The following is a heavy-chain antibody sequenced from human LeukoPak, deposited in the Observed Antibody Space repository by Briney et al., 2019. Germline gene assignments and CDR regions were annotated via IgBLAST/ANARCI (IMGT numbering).Heavy chain of an antibody. J-gene: IGHJ4*02. D-gene: IGHD6-25*01. Sequence: SETLSLTCTVSGGSISSYYWSWIRQPPGKGLEWIGYIYYSGSTNYNPSLKSRVTISVDTSKNQFSLKLSSVTAADTAVYYCARLPSQGIAAGWGQGTLVTVSS. V-gene: IGHV4-59*08. CDR1: GGSISSYY. CDR3: ARLPSQGIAAG. CDR2: IYYSGST.